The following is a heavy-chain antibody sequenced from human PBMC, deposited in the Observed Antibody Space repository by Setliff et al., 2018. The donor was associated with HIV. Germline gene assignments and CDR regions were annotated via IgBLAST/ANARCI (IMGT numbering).Heavy chain of an antibody. CDR3: ARHAAGPDGPFDY. D-gene: IGHD2-2*01. V-gene: IGHV4-39*07. CDR2: IYYTGST. CDR1: GGSISTSRHY. J-gene: IGHJ4*02. Sequence: SETLSLTCTVSGGSISTSRHYWGWIRQPPGKGLEWIGSIYYTGSTYYNPSLKSRVTLSLDNSKNQFSLKLTSVTAADTAVYYCARHAAGPDGPFDYWGQGTLVTVSS.